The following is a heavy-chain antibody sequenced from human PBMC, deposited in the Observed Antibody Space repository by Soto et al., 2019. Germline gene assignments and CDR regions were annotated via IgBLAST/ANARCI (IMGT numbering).Heavy chain of an antibody. Sequence: SESLSLTCAVYGGSLSGYYWSWIRQPPGKGLEWIGEINHSGSTIYNPSLKSRVTISVDTPRNQFSLKLSSVTAADTAVYYCARRPLNYDLWSGTAKPFDYWGQGTLVTVSS. CDR2: INHSGST. J-gene: IGHJ4*02. V-gene: IGHV4-34*01. CDR3: ARRPLNYDLWSGTAKPFDY. D-gene: IGHD3-3*01. CDR1: GGSLSGYY.